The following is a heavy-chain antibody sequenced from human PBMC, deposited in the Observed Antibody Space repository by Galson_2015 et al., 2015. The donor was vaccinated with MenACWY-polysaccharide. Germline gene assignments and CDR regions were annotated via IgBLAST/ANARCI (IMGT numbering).Heavy chain of an antibody. CDR3: ARGGKYYYDSSGYLNRFDP. V-gene: IGHV1-8*01. Sequence: SVKVSCKASGYSFSSYDINWVRQTTGQGLEWMGWMNPNSGNTGYAQKFQGRVTMTRNTSISIAYMELSSLRSEDTAVYYCARGGKYYYDSSGYLNRFDPWGQGTLVTVSS. D-gene: IGHD3-22*01. J-gene: IGHJ5*02. CDR1: GYSFSSYD. CDR2: MNPNSGNT.